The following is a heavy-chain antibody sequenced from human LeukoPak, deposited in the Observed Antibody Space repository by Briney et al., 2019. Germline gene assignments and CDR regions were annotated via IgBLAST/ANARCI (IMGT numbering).Heavy chain of an antibody. CDR2: ISGSGGST. D-gene: IGHD3-10*02. V-gene: IGHV3-23*01. CDR1: GFTFSSYA. J-gene: IGHJ3*02. Sequence: GGSLRLSCAASGFTFSSYAMSWVRQAPGKGLEWVSAISGSGGSTYYADSVRGRFTISRDNAKNTLYLQMNSLRAEDTAVYYCARRGLVPAFDIWGQGTMVSVTS. CDR3: ARRGLVPAFDI.